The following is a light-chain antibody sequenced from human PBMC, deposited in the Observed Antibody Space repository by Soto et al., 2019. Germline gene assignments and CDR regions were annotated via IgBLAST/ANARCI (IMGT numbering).Light chain of an antibody. Sequence: DIQMTQSPSSLSASVGDRVTITCRASQGIKRDLGGYQQKPGKAPKRLIYTESSLQSGVPTRFSGHGSGTEFTRTIGNLQPEDFAIYYCVQHNSFAFTCGPGTRVDI. V-gene: IGKV1-17*02. J-gene: IGKJ3*01. CDR3: VQHNSFAFT. CDR1: QGIKRD. CDR2: TES.